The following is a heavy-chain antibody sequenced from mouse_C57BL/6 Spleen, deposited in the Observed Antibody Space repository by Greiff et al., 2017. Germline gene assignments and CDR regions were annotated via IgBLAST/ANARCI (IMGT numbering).Heavy chain of an antibody. Sequence: QVQLQQSGPGLVQPSQSLSITCTVSGFSLTSYGVHWVRQSPGKGLEWLGVIWSGGSTDYNAAFISRLGISKDNSKSQVFFKMNSLQADDTAIYYCASGATGTPWFAYWGQGTLVTVSA. V-gene: IGHV2-2*01. J-gene: IGHJ3*01. CDR2: IWSGGST. CDR3: ASGATGTPWFAY. CDR1: GFSLTSYG. D-gene: IGHD4-1*02.